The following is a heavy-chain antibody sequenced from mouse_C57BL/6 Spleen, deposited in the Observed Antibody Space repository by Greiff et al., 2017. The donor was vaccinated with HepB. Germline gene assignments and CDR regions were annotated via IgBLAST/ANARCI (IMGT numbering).Heavy chain of an antibody. V-gene: IGHV2-2*01. J-gene: IGHJ1*03. D-gene: IGHD1-1*01. CDR1: GFSLTSYG. CDR2: IWSGGST. Sequence: VKLVESGPGLVQPSQSLSITCTVSGFSLTSYGVHWVRQSPGKGLEWLGVIWSGGSTDYNAAFISRLSISKDNSKSQVFFKMNSLQADDTAIYYCASYGSSYYFDVWGTGTTVTVSS. CDR3: ASYGSSYYFDV.